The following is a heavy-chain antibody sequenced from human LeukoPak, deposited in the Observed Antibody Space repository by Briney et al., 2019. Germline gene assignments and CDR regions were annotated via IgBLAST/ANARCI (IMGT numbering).Heavy chain of an antibody. Sequence: RPGGSLRLSCAASGFTFSSYAMHWVRQAPGKGLEWVAVISYDGSNKYYADSVKGRFTISRDNSKNTLYLQMNSLRAEDTAVYYCARDSKYSSWPIYYYYGMDVWGQGTTVTVSS. CDR3: ARDSKYSSWPIYYYYGMDV. CDR2: ISYDGSNK. V-gene: IGHV3-30*04. CDR1: GFTFSSYA. D-gene: IGHD6-13*01. J-gene: IGHJ6*02.